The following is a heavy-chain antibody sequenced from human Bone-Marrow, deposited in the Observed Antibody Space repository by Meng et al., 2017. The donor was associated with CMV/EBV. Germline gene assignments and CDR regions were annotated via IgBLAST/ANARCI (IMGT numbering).Heavy chain of an antibody. CDR2: ISSSSSYI. CDR1: GFTFSSYS. Sequence: GESRKISCAASGFTFSSYSMNWVRQAPGKGLEWVSSISSSSSYIYYADSVKGRFTISRDNAKNSLYLQMNSLRAEDTAVYYCARDIRGSYSVYYYGMDVWGQGTMVTVSS. CDR3: ARDIRGSYSVYYYGMDV. V-gene: IGHV3-21*01. J-gene: IGHJ6*02. D-gene: IGHD1-26*01.